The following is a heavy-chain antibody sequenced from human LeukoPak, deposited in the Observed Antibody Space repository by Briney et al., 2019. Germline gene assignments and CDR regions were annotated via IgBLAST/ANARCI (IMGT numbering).Heavy chain of an antibody. Sequence: GASVKVSCKASGYTFTSYGISWVRQAPGQGLEWMGWISVYNGNTNYAQKLQGRVTMTTDTPTSTAYMDLRSLGSDDTAVYYCARLEFAGTHYFDYWGQGTLVTVSS. CDR3: ARLEFAGTHYFDY. CDR2: ISVYNGNT. CDR1: GYTFTSYG. D-gene: IGHD1-1*01. J-gene: IGHJ4*02. V-gene: IGHV1-18*01.